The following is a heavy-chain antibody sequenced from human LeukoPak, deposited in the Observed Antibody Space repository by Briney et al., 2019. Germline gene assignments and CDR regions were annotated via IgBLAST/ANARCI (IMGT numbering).Heavy chain of an antibody. Sequence: GGSLRRSCAASGFTFSSYAMSWVRQAPGKGLEWVSAISGSGGSNYYADSMKARFTISKDNPKNTLYLQMNSLRAEDTAVYYCAKDLDYGDYVQVYYFAYWGQGTLVTVSS. CDR3: AKDLDYGDYVQVYYFAY. CDR1: GFTFSSYA. V-gene: IGHV3-23*01. CDR2: ISGSGGSN. J-gene: IGHJ4*02. D-gene: IGHD4-17*01.